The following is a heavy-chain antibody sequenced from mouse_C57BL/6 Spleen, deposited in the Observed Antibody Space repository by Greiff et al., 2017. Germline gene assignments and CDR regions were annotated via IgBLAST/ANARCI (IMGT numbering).Heavy chain of an antibody. J-gene: IGHJ3*01. V-gene: IGHV1-26*01. Sequence: VQLQQSGPELVKPGASVKISCKASGYTFTDYYMNWVKQSHGKSLELIGDINPNNGGTSYNQKFKGKATLTVDKSSSTAYMELRSLTSEDSAVYYCARELDSSGYVGWFAYWGQGTLVTVSA. CDR2: INPNNGGT. D-gene: IGHD3-2*02. CDR3: ARELDSSGYVGWFAY. CDR1: GYTFTDYY.